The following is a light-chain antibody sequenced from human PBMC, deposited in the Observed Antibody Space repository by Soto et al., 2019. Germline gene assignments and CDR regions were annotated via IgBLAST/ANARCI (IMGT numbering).Light chain of an antibody. CDR3: QKYNSAPP. J-gene: IGKJ5*01. CDR2: AAS. Sequence: DIQMTQSPSTLSASVGDRVTITCRASQSISVWLAWYQQKPGKAPKLLIYAASTLQSGVPSRFSGSGSGTDFALTISSLQPEDVAIYYCQKYNSAPPFGQGTRLEIK. CDR1: QSISVW. V-gene: IGKV1-27*01.